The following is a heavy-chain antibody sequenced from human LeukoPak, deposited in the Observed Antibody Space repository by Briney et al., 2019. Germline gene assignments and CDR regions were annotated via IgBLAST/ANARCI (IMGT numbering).Heavy chain of an antibody. CDR2: IYYSGST. CDR1: GGSISSYY. CDR3: ARGGYYDSSGYHPHYFDY. V-gene: IGHV4-59*01. Sequence: PSETLSLTCTVSGGSISSYYWSWIRQPPGKGLEWIGYIYYSGSTNYNPSLKSRVTISVDTSKNQFSLKLSSVTAADTAVYYCARGGYYDSSGYHPHYFDYWGQGTLVTVSS. D-gene: IGHD3-22*01. J-gene: IGHJ4*02.